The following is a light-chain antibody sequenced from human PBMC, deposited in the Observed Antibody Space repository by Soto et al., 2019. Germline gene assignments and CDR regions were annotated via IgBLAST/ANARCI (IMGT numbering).Light chain of an antibody. J-gene: IGLJ3*02. Sequence: QSVLTQPASVSGSPGQSITISCTGTSSDIGGYNYVSWYQQHPGKAPKLMIYEVSNRPSGVSDRFSGSRSGNTASLTISGLQDEEESDYYCISYKSRSTWVFGGGTKVTV. V-gene: IGLV2-14*01. CDR1: SSDIGGYNY. CDR2: EVS. CDR3: ISYKSRSTWV.